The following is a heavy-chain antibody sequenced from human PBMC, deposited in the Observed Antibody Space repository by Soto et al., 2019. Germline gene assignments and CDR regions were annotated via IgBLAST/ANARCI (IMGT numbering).Heavy chain of an antibody. V-gene: IGHV1-46*01. CDR3: ARSPGYSYGDY. CDR1: ENTFSTYS. J-gene: IGHJ4*02. CDR2: INPTTTTT. D-gene: IGHD5-18*01. Sequence: ASVMVSRKASENTFSTYSLHWVRQATGQGLEWMGVINPTTTTTTDEQKFQGRVTITRDTSASTAYMELSSLRSEDTAVYYCARSPGYSYGDYWGQGTLVTVSS.